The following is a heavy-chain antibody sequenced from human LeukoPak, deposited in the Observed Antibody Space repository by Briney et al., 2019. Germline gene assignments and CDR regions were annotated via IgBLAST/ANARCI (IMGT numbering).Heavy chain of an antibody. V-gene: IGHV4-30-4*08. Sequence: SETLSLTCAVYVGSFSGYYWSWIRQPPGKGLEWIGYIYYSGSTYYNPSLKSRVTISVDTSKNQFSLKLSSVTAADTAVYYCARAARYYYDSSGYDYYYYGMDVWGQGTTVTVSS. CDR1: VGSFSGYY. J-gene: IGHJ6*02. CDR3: ARAARYYYDSSGYDYYYYGMDV. D-gene: IGHD3-22*01. CDR2: IYYSGST.